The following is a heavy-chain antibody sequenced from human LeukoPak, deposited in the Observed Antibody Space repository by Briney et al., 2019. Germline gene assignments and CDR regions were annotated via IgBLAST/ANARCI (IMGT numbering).Heavy chain of an antibody. CDR1: GYSISSGYY. J-gene: IGHJ4*02. CDR3: ARDKDDYVWGTYRW. CDR2: IYHTGST. D-gene: IGHD3-16*02. Sequence: SEILSLTCAVSGYSISSGYYWGWVRQAPGKGLEWIGSIYHTGSTDYNPSLKSRLTISVDMSKNQFSLNLRSVTAADTAVYYCARDKDDYVWGTYRWWGQGMLVTVSS. V-gene: IGHV4-38-2*01.